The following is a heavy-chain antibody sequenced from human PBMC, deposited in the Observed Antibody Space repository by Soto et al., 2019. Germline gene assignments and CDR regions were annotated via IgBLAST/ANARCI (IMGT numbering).Heavy chain of an antibody. J-gene: IGHJ3*02. CDR3: ASPFRNYYGSGSYYNDDAFDI. V-gene: IGHV3-48*03. Sequence: GGSLRLSCAASGFTFSSYEMNWVRQAPGKGLEWVSYISSSGSTIYYADSVKGRFTIPRDNAKNSLYLQMNSLRAEDTAVYYCASPFRNYYGSGSYYNDDAFDIWGQGTMVTVSS. D-gene: IGHD3-10*01. CDR1: GFTFSSYE. CDR2: ISSSGSTI.